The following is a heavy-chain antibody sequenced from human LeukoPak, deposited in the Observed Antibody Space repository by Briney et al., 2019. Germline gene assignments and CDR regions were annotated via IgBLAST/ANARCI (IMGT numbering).Heavy chain of an antibody. J-gene: IGHJ4*02. V-gene: IGHV4-4*07. CDR1: GGSISSYY. CDR3: ARETMLAGFASGLGFNY. D-gene: IGHD6-19*01. Sequence: SETLSLTCTVSGGSISSYYWSWIRQPAGKGLEWIGRIYTSGSTNYNPSLKSRLSMSLDTSRNQFSLNLTSVTAADTATYYCARETMLAGFASGLGFNYWGQGGLVIVSS. CDR2: IYTSGST.